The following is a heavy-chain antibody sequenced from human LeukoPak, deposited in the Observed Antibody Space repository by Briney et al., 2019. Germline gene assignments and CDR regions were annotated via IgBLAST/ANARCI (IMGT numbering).Heavy chain of an antibody. CDR2: ISYDGSNK. J-gene: IGHJ4*02. CDR1: GFTFSSYA. V-gene: IGHV3-30*04. Sequence: GRSLRLSCAASGFTFSSYAMPWVRQAPGKGLEWVAVISYDGSNKYYADSVKGRFTISRDNSKNTLYLQMNSLRAEDTAVYYCARDIVPAAAGTWFDYWGQGTLVTVSS. D-gene: IGHD6-13*01. CDR3: ARDIVPAAAGTWFDY.